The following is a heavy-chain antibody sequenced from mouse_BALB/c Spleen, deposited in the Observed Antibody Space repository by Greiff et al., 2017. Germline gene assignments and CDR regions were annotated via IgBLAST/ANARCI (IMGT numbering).Heavy chain of an antibody. V-gene: IGHV2-6-4*01. CDR2: IRGGGST. Sequence: VKLMESGPGLVAPAQSLSITCTVSGFSLTRYSVHWVSQLPGKGLEWLGMIRGGGSTDYYSDHKYRLSISKDNSKSQVFFKMNSLQTDDTAMYYCARYFFPGNYAMDYWGQGTSVTVSS. CDR3: ARYFFPGNYAMDY. CDR1: GFSLTRYS. J-gene: IGHJ4*01.